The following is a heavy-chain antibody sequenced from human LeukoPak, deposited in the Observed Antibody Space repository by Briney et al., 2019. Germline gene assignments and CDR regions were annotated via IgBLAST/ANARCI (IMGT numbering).Heavy chain of an antibody. J-gene: IGHJ4*02. CDR2: IYSGGST. CDR1: GFTVSSNY. CDR3: ARDSIDSSGWFPFDY. Sequence: GGSLRLSCAASGFTVSSNYMSWVRQAPGKGLEWVSVIYSGGSTYYADSVKGRFTISRDNSKNTLYLQMNSLRAEDTAVYYCARDSIDSSGWFPFDYWGQGTLVTVSS. V-gene: IGHV3-53*01. D-gene: IGHD6-19*01.